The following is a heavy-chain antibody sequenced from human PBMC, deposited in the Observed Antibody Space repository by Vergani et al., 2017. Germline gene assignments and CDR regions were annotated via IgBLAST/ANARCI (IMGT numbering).Heavy chain of an antibody. J-gene: IGHJ2*01. CDR1: GDSIISRSYY. Sequence: QMQLQESGPGLVKASETLSLTCTVSGDSIISRSYYWGWIRQPPEKGLEWIGSIYNSGNGDSSSSLNSRVTISADTSKNQFSLRLTSVTAADTAVYYCASGKYYSDSTSHFRGRYFDVWGRGTLVTVPS. D-gene: IGHD3-16*01. CDR3: ASGKYYSDSTSHFRGRYFDV. V-gene: IGHV4-39*01. CDR2: IYNSGNG.